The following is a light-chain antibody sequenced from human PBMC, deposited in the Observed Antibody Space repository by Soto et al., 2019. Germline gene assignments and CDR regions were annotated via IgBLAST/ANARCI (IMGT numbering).Light chain of an antibody. Sequence: QPVLTQSSSASGSLGPWVKLTCTRSSGHINYIIAWHQQQPGKAPRYLMKVEGSGSYNKGSGVPDRFAGSSSGADRYLTISNLQFEDEADYYCETWDSNTRVFGGGTKVTVL. CDR1: SGHINYI. CDR2: VEGSGSY. V-gene: IGLV4-60*02. CDR3: ETWDSNTRV. J-gene: IGLJ3*02.